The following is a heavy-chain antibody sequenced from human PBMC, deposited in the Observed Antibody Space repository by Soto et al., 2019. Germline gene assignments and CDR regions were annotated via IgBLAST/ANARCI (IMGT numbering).Heavy chain of an antibody. CDR3: ARDRITIFGVVPFDY. Sequence: PSETLSLTCTVSGGSISSGGYYWGWIRQHPGKGLEWIGYIYYSGSTYYNPSLKSRVTISVDTSKNQFSLKLSSVTAADTAVYYCARDRITIFGVVPFDYWGQGTLVTVSS. D-gene: IGHD3-3*01. V-gene: IGHV4-31*03. CDR2: IYYSGST. J-gene: IGHJ4*02. CDR1: GGSISSGGYY.